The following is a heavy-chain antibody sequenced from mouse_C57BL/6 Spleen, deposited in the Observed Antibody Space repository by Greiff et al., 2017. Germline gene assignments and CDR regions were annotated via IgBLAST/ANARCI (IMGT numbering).Heavy chain of an antibody. D-gene: IGHD2-1*01. Sequence: EVQLQQSGAELVKPGASVKLSCTASGFNIKDYYMHWVKQRTEQGLEWIGRIDPEDGETKYAPKFPGKATITADTSSNTAYLQLSSLTSEDTAVYYCARRGNYPYFDYWGQGTTLTVSS. CDR1: GFNIKDYY. CDR3: ARRGNYPYFDY. J-gene: IGHJ2*01. CDR2: IDPEDGET. V-gene: IGHV14-2*01.